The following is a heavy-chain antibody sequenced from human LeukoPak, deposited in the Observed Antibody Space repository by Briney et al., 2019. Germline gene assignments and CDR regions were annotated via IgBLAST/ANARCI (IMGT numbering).Heavy chain of an antibody. Sequence: SETLSLTCTVSGGSISSSDYYWGWIRQPPGKGLEWIGSIYYSGSTYYSPSLKSRVTISIDTSKNQFSLKLISVTAADTAVYYCARDPGGATISDWFDPWGQGTLVTVSS. J-gene: IGHJ5*02. CDR2: IYYSGST. CDR3: ARDPGGATISDWFDP. CDR1: GGSISSSDYY. V-gene: IGHV4-39*02. D-gene: IGHD1-26*01.